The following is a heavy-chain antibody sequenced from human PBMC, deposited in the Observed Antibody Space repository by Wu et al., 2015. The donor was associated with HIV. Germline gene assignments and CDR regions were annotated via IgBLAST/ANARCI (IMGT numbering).Heavy chain of an antibody. J-gene: IGHJ6*03. Sequence: QVQLVQSGAEIKKPGSSVRVSCKTSEGTFRTYAISWVRQTPGQGLEWMGGVFPVTGNTNYAQNFQGRITIKVDGFTSTAYMELRSLRSDDTAVYFCARVPRSGAYYYYYMDVWGQGTTVTVSS. V-gene: IGHV1-69*12. CDR2: VFPVTGNT. CDR1: EGTFRTYA. D-gene: IGHD2-21*01. CDR3: ARVPRSGAYYYYYMDV.